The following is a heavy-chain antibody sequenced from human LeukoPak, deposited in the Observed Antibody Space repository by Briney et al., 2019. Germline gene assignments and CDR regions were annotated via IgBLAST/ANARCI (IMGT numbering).Heavy chain of an antibody. D-gene: IGHD3-3*01. CDR2: LYFSGST. V-gene: IGHV4-59*01. CDR3: ARGIAGEWLPI. Sequence: PPETLSLTCTVSGNSISNYYWSWIRQPPGKGLEWIGYLYFSGSTNYNPSLKCRVTISVDTSKNQFSLKLSSVTAADTAMYYCARGIAGEWLPIWGQGTLVTVSS. J-gene: IGHJ4*02. CDR1: GNSISNYY.